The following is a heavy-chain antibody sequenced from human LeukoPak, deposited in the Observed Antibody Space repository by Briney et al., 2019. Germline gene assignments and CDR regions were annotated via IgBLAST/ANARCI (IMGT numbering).Heavy chain of an antibody. J-gene: IGHJ3*02. V-gene: IGHV4-30-2*01. CDR3: ARGMAFDI. CDR1: GGSISSGGDS. Sequence: SQTLSLTCAVSGGSISSGGDSWSWMRQPPGKGLEWIGYIYPSGSTYYNPSLKRRVTISVDRSKNQFSLKLSSVPAADTAVYYCARGMAFDIWGQGTMVTVSS. CDR2: IYPSGST.